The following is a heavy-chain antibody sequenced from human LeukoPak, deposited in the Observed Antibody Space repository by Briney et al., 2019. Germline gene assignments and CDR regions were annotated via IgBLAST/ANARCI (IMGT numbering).Heavy chain of an antibody. CDR2: ISSNGGST. V-gene: IGHV3-64*01. J-gene: IGHJ4*02. CDR1: GFTFSSYA. CDR3: ARSVRGVITEIDY. Sequence: KPGGSLRLSCAASGFTFSSYAMHWVRQAPGKGPEYVSAISSNGGSTFYANSVKGRLTISRDNSKNSLYLQMGSLRAEDMAVYYCARSVRGVITEIDYWGQGTLVTVSS. D-gene: IGHD3-10*02.